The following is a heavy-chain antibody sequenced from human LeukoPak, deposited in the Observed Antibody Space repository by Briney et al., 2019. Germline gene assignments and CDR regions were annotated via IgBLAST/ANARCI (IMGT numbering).Heavy chain of an antibody. CDR3: ARGYYDYVWGTPCFDY. Sequence: GGSLRLSCVASGFTFSSYSMNWVRQAPGKGLEWVSYISSSSSTIYYADSVKGRFTISRDNAKNSLYLQMNSLRAEDTAVYYCARGYYDYVWGTPCFDYWGQGTLVTVSS. V-gene: IGHV3-48*01. CDR2: ISSSSSTI. J-gene: IGHJ4*02. D-gene: IGHD3-16*01. CDR1: GFTFSSYS.